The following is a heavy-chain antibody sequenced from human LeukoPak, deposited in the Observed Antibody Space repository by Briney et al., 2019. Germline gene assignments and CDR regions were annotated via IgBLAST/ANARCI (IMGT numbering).Heavy chain of an antibody. CDR3: ARGRGEGYSYGRYYFDY. CDR2: INPNSGGT. V-gene: IGHV1-2*02. CDR1: GYTFTGYY. D-gene: IGHD5-18*01. J-gene: IGHJ4*02. Sequence: ASVKVSCKASGYTFTGYYMHWVRQAPGQGLEWMGWINPNSGGTNYAQKFQGRVTMTRDTSISTAYMELSRLRSDDTAVYYCARGRGEGYSYGRYYFDYWGQGTLVTVSS.